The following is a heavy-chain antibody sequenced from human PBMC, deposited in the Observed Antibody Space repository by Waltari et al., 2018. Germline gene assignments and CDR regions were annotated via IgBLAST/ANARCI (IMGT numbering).Heavy chain of an antibody. J-gene: IGHJ4*02. CDR1: GFTFSSYA. CDR2: ISSNGGST. Sequence: EVQLVESGGGLVQPGGSLRLSCAASGFTFSSYAMHWVRQAPGKGLEYVSAISSNGGSTYYADSVKGRFTISRDNSKNTLYLQMGSQRAEDMAVYYCVLSGWQQLVFDYWGQGTLVTVSS. V-gene: IGHV3-64*07. CDR3: VLSGWQQLVFDY. D-gene: IGHD6-13*01.